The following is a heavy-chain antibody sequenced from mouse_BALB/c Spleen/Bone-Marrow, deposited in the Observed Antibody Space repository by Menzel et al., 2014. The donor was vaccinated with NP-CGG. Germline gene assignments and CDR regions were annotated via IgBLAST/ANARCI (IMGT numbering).Heavy chain of an antibody. CDR2: IRNKANGYTT. V-gene: IGHV7-3*02. Sequence: EVQVVESGGGLVQPGGSLRLSCATSGFTFTDYYMNWVHQPPGKALEWLGFIRNKANGYTTEYSASVKSRFTISRDNSQNILYLQMNTLRADDSATYYCARDKGRVFFDYWGQGTTLTVSS. CDR3: ARDKGRVFFDY. J-gene: IGHJ2*01. CDR1: GFTFTDYY.